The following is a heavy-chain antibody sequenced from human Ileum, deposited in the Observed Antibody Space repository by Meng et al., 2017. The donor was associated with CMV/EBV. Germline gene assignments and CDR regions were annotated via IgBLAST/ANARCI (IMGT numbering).Heavy chain of an antibody. CDR1: GYTFTDYY. J-gene: IGHJ5*02. CDR3: AKKGVAAAISSWFDP. CDR2: INPKNGDT. D-gene: IGHD2-2*02. Sequence: QVQLVQFGAEVKKPGASVKVSCKASGYTFTDYYMHWVRQAPGQGLDWMGWINPKNGDTKYAQKFQDRVTMTRGTSIRTAYMELSRLGSDDTAVYYCAKKGVAAAISSWFDPWGQGTLVTVSS. V-gene: IGHV1-2*02.